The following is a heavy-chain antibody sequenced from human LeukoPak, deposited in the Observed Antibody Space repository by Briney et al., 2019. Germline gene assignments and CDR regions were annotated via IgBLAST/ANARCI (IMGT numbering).Heavy chain of an antibody. D-gene: IGHD3-10*01. CDR2: ISGSGGST. Sequence: GGSLRLSCAASGFTFSSYAMSWVRQAPGKGLEWVSAISGSGGSTYYADSVKGRFTISRDHAKNSLYLQMNSLRAEDTAVYYCARRIRRYYYGSGSYFHDYWGQGTLVTVSS. J-gene: IGHJ4*02. CDR3: ARRIRRYYYGSGSYFHDY. V-gene: IGHV3-23*01. CDR1: GFTFSSYA.